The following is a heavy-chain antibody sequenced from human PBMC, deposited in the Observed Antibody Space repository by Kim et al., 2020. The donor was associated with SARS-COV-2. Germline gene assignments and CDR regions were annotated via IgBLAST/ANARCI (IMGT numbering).Heavy chain of an antibody. CDR1: GYNFRSYA. D-gene: IGHD2-15*01. CDR3: ARDMSSYCTGGSCYTKLDY. Sequence: GGSLRLSCAGSGYNFRSYAMHWVRQAPGRGLEWVALTSYDERFKFYADSVKGRFIISRDNSENTLYLQVNDLRAEDTAVYFCARDMSSYCTGGSCYTKLDYWGQGTLVSVSS. CDR2: TSYDERFK. J-gene: IGHJ4*02. V-gene: IGHV3-30*04.